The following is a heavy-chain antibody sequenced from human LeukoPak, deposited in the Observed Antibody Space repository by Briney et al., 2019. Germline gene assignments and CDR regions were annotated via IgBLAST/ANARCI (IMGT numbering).Heavy chain of an antibody. D-gene: IGHD3-10*01. Sequence: SETLSLTCAVYGGSFSGYYWSWIRQPPGKGLEWIGEINHSGGTNYNPSLKSRVTISVDTSKNQFSLKLSSVTAADTAVYYCARAAPYYYGSGSYFDYWGQGTLVTVSS. V-gene: IGHV4-34*01. J-gene: IGHJ4*02. CDR3: ARAAPYYYGSGSYFDY. CDR1: GGSFSGYY. CDR2: INHSGGT.